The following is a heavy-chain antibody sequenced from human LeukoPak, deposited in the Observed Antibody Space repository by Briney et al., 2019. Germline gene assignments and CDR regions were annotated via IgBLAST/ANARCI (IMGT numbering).Heavy chain of an antibody. Sequence: SETLSLTCTVSGGSISSSSYYWGWIRQPPGKGLEWIGSIYYSGSTYYNPSLKSRVTISVDTSKDQFSLKLSSVTAADTAVYYCARGHRDYGGISYNYYYYYYMDVWGKGTTVTVS. V-gene: IGHV4-39*07. D-gene: IGHD4-23*01. J-gene: IGHJ6*03. CDR3: ARGHRDYGGISYNYYYYYYMDV. CDR2: IYYSGST. CDR1: GGSISSSSYY.